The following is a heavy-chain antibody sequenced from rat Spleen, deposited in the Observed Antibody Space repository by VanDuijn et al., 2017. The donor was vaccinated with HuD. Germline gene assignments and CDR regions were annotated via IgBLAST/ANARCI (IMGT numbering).Heavy chain of an antibody. CDR2: ISYDGGST. D-gene: IGHD1-6*01. V-gene: IGHV5-20*01. CDR3: TTGEDVYYGLLRHWFAY. Sequence: EVQLAESGGGLVQPGRSLKLSCAASGFTFSDYAMAWVRQAPTKGLEWVASISYDGGSTYYRDSVKGRFTTSSDNAKSSLYLQMDSLRSEDTATYYCTTGEDVYYGLLRHWFAYWGQGTLVTVSS. CDR1: GFTFSDYA. J-gene: IGHJ3*01.